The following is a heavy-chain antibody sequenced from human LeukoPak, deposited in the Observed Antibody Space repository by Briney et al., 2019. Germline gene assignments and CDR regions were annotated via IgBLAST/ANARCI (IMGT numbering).Heavy chain of an antibody. J-gene: IGHJ4*02. CDR3: ARSSGYDIILDY. D-gene: IGHD5-12*01. CDR2: IYYSGST. V-gene: IGHV4-59*08. CDR1: GGSISSYY. Sequence: SETLSLTCTVSGGSISSYYWSWIRQLPGKGLEWIGYIYYSGSTNYNPSLKSRVTISVDTSKNQLSLTLSSVTAADTAVYYCARSSGYDIILDYWGQGTLVTVSS.